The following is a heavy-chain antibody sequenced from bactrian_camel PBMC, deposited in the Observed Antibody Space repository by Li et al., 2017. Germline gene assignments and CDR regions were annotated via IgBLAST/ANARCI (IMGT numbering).Heavy chain of an antibody. Sequence: HVQLVESGGGSVQAGGSLRLSCAASGYTYSSHCMAWFRQAPGKEREGLASIAVDGTTVYADSVKGRFTISRDNVKNMLYLQMNSVKPDDTAAYYCATGLPTRGPNGDSWSYRPGTRGQGTQVTVS. V-gene: IGHV3S1*01. CDR2: IAVDGTT. CDR1: GYTYSSHC. J-gene: IGHJ4*01. CDR3: ATGLPTRGPNGDSWSYRPGT. D-gene: IGHD2*01.